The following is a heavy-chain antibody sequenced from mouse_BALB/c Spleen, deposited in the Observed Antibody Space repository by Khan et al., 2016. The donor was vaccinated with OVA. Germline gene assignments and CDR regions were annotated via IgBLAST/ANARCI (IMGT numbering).Heavy chain of an antibody. D-gene: IGHD1-1*01. CDR2: INPHIGET. J-gene: IGHJ2*01. CDR1: GYSFTGYF. CDR3: ARIYCSYFDY. Sequence: VRLQQSGPELVKPGASVQISCKASGYSFTGYFMNWVIQSHGKSLEWIGRINPHIGETFYNQKFKGKATLTVADSSSTSHMELRSLASEDSAVYYCARIYCSYFDYWGQGTTLTVSS. V-gene: IGHV1-20*02.